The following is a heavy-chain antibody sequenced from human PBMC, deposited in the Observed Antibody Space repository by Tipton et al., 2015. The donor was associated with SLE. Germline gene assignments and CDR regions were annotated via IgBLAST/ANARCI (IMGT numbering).Heavy chain of an antibody. J-gene: IGHJ4*02. CDR3: ARGGSGWRVGGRPRAPYYFDY. CDR1: GGSISSSSYY. Sequence: TLSLTCTVSGGSISSSSYYWGWIRQPPGKGLEWIGSIYYSGSTYYNPSLKSRVTISVDTSKNQFSLKLSSVTAADTAVYYCARGGSGWRVGGRPRAPYYFDYWGQGTLVTVSS. D-gene: IGHD6-19*01. CDR2: IYYSGST. V-gene: IGHV4-39*01.